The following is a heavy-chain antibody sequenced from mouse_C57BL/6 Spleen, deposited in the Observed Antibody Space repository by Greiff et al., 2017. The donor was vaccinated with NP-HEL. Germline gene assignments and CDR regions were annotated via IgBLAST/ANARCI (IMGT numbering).Heavy chain of an antibody. CDR2: IYPRDGST. D-gene: IGHD1-1*01. CDR3: ARNYYGSSYDLDWYFDV. J-gene: IGHJ1*03. Sequence: VQLVESGPELVKPGASVKLSCKASGYTFTSYDINWVKQRPGQGLEWIGWIYPRDGSTKYNEKFKGKATLTVDTSSSTAYMELHSLTSEDSAVYFCARNYYGSSYDLDWYFDVWGTGTTVTVSS. V-gene: IGHV1-85*01. CDR1: GYTFTSYD.